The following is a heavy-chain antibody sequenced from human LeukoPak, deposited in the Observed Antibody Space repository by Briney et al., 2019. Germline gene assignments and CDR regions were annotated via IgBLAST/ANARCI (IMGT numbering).Heavy chain of an antibody. CDR1: GFTFSSYA. V-gene: IGHV3-23*01. Sequence: GGSLRLSCAASGFTFSSYAMSWVRQAPGKGLEWVSAISGSGGSTYYADSVKGRFTISRDNSKNTLYPQMNSLRAEDTAVYYCAKDQGYIVGAPNDWGQGTLVTVSS. D-gene: IGHD1-26*01. J-gene: IGHJ4*02. CDR2: ISGSGGST. CDR3: AKDQGYIVGAPND.